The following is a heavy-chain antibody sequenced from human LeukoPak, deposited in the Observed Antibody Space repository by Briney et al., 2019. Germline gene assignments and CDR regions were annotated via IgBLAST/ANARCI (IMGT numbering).Heavy chain of an antibody. CDR3: ARDPVAGTFSYFDY. V-gene: IGHV1-18*01. J-gene: IGHJ4*02. D-gene: IGHD6-19*01. CDR2: ISAYNGNT. Sequence: GASVKVSCKASGYTFTSYAMHWVRQAPGQGLEWMGWISAYNGNTNYAQKLQGRVTMTTDTSTSTAHMELRSLRSDDTAVYYCARDPVAGTFSYFDYWGQGTLVTVSS. CDR1: GYTFTSYA.